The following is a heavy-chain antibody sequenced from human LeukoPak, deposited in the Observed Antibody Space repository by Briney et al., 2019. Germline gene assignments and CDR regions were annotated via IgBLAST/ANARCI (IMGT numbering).Heavy chain of an antibody. D-gene: IGHD4-17*01. Sequence: ASVKVSCKASGYTFTSYAMHWVRQAPGQRLEWMGWINAGNGNTKYSQKFQGRVTITRDTSASTAYMELSSLRSEDTAVYYCARGALYGDQEYFQHWGQGTLVTVSS. CDR1: GYTFTSYA. CDR2: INAGNGNT. CDR3: ARGALYGDQEYFQH. J-gene: IGHJ1*01. V-gene: IGHV1-3*01.